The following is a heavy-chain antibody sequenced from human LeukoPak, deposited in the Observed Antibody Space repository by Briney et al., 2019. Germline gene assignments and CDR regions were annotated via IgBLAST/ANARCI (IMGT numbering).Heavy chain of an antibody. Sequence: PSETLSLTCTVSGGSISSYYWSWIRQPPGKGLEWIGYIYYSGSTNYNPSLKSRVTISVDTSKNQFSLKLSSVTAADTAVYYCARDSYLGRLGAYWFDPWGQGTLVTVSS. D-gene: IGHD1-26*01. CDR1: GGSISSYY. CDR3: ARDSYLGRLGAYWFDP. V-gene: IGHV4-59*12. CDR2: IYYSGST. J-gene: IGHJ5*02.